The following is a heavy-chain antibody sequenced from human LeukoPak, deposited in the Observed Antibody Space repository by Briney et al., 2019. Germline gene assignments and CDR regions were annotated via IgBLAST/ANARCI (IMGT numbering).Heavy chain of an antibody. V-gene: IGHV1-2*06. CDR3: ARDQGSLTRSWYTGY. J-gene: IGHJ4*02. D-gene: IGHD6-13*01. CDR2: INPYSGDT. CDR1: GYTFAGYH. Sequence: ASVKVSCKASGYTFAGYHIHWVRQAPGQGLEWVGRINPYSGDTNFAQKFQGRVTMTRDTSITTAYMDLSRLTPDDTSVYCCARDQGSLTRSWYTGYWGQGTQVTVSS.